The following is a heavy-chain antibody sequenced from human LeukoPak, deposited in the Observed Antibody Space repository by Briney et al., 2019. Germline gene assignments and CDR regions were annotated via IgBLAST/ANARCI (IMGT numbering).Heavy chain of an antibody. CDR1: GGVFTTYA. V-gene: IGHV1-69*13. CDR2: IIPFLGTT. CDR3: TIIPNVILFTHYFEY. Sequence: SVKVSCKASGGVFTTYAISWVRQAPGQGLEWMGGIIPFLGTTNYAQKFQGRVTITADEPSRTAYMELTYLRSDDTAVYYCTIIPNVILFTHYFEYWGQGTLVTVSS. D-gene: IGHD2-21*01. J-gene: IGHJ4*02.